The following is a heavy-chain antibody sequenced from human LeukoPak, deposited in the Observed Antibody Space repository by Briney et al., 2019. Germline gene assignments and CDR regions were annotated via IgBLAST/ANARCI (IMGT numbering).Heavy chain of an antibody. CDR2: ITHHGST. Sequence: SETLSLTCDVYGGSFTNYYLSWVCQPPGKGLEWIGEITHHGSTNYNPSLKSRVSISVDTSKNQFSLKLSSVAAADTAVYYCAPIFGDYSDFDSWGQGTLVTVSS. D-gene: IGHD4-17*01. V-gene: IGHV4-34*01. J-gene: IGHJ4*02. CDR1: GGSFTNYY. CDR3: APIFGDYSDFDS.